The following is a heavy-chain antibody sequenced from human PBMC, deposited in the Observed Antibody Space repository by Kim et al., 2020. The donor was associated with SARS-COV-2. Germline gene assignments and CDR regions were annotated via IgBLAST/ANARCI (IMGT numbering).Heavy chain of an antibody. V-gene: IGHV3-30*04. J-gene: IGHJ4*02. Sequence: GGSLRLSCAASGFIFRDYALHWVRQAPGKGLDWMTIISDDGTNKFYADSVKGRFTISRDNTKSTLYLHMNSLRPEDTAVYYCATGGFHHTTAPPGYWGPGTLVTVSS. CDR2: ISDDGTNK. D-gene: IGHD2-2*03. CDR3: ATGGFHHTTAPPGY. CDR1: GFIFRDYA.